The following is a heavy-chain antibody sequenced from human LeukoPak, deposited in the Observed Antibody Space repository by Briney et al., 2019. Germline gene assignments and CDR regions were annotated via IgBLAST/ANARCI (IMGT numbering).Heavy chain of an antibody. J-gene: IGHJ5*01. Sequence: PSETLSLTCTVSGGSISSTYWSWIRQPPGKGLEWIGYIYSSGSTNYNPSLKSRVTISVDTSKNQLSLNLSSVTAADTALYFCARHVLSCRGGSCYPNWFDSWGQGTLVTASS. CDR1: GGSISSTY. D-gene: IGHD2-15*01. CDR3: ARHVLSCRGGSCYPNWFDS. CDR2: IYSSGST. V-gene: IGHV4-59*08.